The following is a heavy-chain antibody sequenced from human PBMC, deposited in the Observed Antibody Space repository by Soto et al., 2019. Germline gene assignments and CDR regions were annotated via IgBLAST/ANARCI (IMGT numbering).Heavy chain of an antibody. V-gene: IGHV4-39*01. J-gene: IGHJ4*02. Sequence: PSETLSLTCTVSGGSISSSSYYCGWIRQPPGKGLEWIGSIYYSGSTYYNPSLKSRVTISVDTSKNQFSLKLSSVTAADTAVYYCARRGLNYYCSGSYYNPFAYPGQRTPVIGSS. D-gene: IGHD3-10*01. CDR3: ARRGLNYYCSGSYYNPFAY. CDR2: IYYSGST. CDR1: GGSISSSSYY.